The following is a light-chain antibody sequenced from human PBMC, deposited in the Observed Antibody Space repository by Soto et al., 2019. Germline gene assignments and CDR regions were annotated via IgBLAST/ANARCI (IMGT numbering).Light chain of an antibody. CDR2: GAS. V-gene: IGKV3-15*01. CDR1: QRISDT. Sequence: EIVMTQSPATLSVSTRGRATRSCRASQRISDTLAWYQQKPGRAPRLLIYGASTRATGIPTRFSGTGSGTEFTLTISSLQSEDFALYYCQQYNDGPLTFGQGPRWIS. CDR3: QQYNDGPLT. J-gene: IGKJ1*01.